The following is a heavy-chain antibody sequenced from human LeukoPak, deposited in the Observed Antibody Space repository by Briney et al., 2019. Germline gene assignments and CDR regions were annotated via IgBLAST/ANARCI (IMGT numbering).Heavy chain of an antibody. D-gene: IGHD3-10*01. CDR1: GGSISSDNYY. V-gene: IGHV4-39*07. Sequence: SETLSLTCTVSGGSISSDNYYWGWIRQPPGKGLEWIGIIYHSGSTYYNPPLKSRVTISVDTSKTQFSLKLSSVTAADTAVYYCARAPFGSGGAPYYYYYYYMDVWGKGTTVTVSS. J-gene: IGHJ6*03. CDR3: ARAPFGSGGAPYYYYYYYMDV. CDR2: IYHSGST.